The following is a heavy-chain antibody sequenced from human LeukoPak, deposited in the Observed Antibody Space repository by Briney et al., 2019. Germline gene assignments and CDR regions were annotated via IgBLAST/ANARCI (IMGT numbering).Heavy chain of an antibody. CDR1: GFTFSSYW. CDR3: ARDSTYYYDSSGPDAFDI. CDR2: INSDGSST. D-gene: IGHD3-22*01. J-gene: IGHJ3*02. Sequence: GGSLRLSCAASGFTFSSYWMHWVRQAPGKGLVWVSRINSDGSSTSYADSVKGRFTISRDNAKNTLYLQMNSLRAEGTAVYYCARDSTYYYDSSGPDAFDIWGQGTMVTVSS. V-gene: IGHV3-74*01.